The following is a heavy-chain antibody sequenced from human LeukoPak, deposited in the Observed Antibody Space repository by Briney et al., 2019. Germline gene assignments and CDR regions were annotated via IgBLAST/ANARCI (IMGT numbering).Heavy chain of an antibody. Sequence: QPGGSLRLSCAASGFTFSSYWMSWVRQAPGKGLEWVANIKQDGSEKYYVDSVKGRFTISRDNAKNSLYLQMNSLRAEDTAVYYCAREGEGDCSSTSCYKGNYNWFDPWGQGTLVTVSS. D-gene: IGHD2-2*02. J-gene: IGHJ5*02. CDR3: AREGEGDCSSTSCYKGNYNWFDP. CDR2: IKQDGSEK. CDR1: GFTFSSYW. V-gene: IGHV3-7*03.